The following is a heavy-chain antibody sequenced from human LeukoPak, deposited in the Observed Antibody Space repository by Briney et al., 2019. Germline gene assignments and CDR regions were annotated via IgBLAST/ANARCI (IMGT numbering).Heavy chain of an antibody. V-gene: IGHV3-23*01. Sequence: GGSLRLSCAVSGFTFSSYAMSWVRQAPGKGLEWVSDISGSGGSTYYADPVKGRFTISRDNSKNTLYLQMNSLRAEDTAVYYCAKGYDILTGLDYWGQGTLVTVSS. CDR1: GFTFSSYA. D-gene: IGHD3-9*01. J-gene: IGHJ4*02. CDR2: ISGSGGST. CDR3: AKGYDILTGLDY.